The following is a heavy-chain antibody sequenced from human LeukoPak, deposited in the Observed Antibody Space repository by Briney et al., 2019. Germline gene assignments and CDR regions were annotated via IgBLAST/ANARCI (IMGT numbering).Heavy chain of an antibody. CDR2: ISSSSSYI. CDR1: GFTFSSYS. V-gene: IGHV3-21*01. CDR3: ARGAYYYYYMDV. Sequence: PGGSLRLSCAASGFTFSSYSMNWVRQAPGKGLEWVSSISSSSSYIYYADSVKGRFTISRDNSKNTLYLQMNSLRAEDTAVYYCARGAYYYYYMDVWGKGTTVTVSS. J-gene: IGHJ6*03.